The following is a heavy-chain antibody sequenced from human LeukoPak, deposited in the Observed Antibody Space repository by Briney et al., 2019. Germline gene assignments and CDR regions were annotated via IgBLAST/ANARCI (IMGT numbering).Heavy chain of an antibody. J-gene: IGHJ3*01. CDR2: ISTIGST. V-gene: IGHV4-4*08. CDR1: DDSFSTHY. D-gene: IGHD4-17*01. Sequence: PSETLSLTCSVSDDSFSTHYWTWIRHPPGKGLEWIGYISTIGSTNYNPSLKSRVTITVDTSKNQFSLKLTSVTAAATAVYYCARDPTTVTKGFDVWGQGTMVTVSS. CDR3: ARDPTTVTKGFDV.